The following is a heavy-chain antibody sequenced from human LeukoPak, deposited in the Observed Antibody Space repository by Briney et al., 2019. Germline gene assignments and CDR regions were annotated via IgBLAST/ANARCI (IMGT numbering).Heavy chain of an antibody. CDR3: AKGGGTLPTAPYFDS. CDR1: GFTFDDYA. V-gene: IGHV3-9*01. Sequence: GRSLRLSCAASGFTFDDYAMPWVRQTPGKGLEWVSGISWNSGRLAYADSVKGRFTISRDNTKNSLYLQMNSLRAEDTALYYCAKGGGTLPTAPYFDSWGQGTLVTVSS. CDR2: ISWNSGRL. D-gene: IGHD2-2*01. J-gene: IGHJ4*02.